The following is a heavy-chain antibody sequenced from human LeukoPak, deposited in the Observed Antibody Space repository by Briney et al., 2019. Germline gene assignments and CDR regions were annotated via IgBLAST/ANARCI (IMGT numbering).Heavy chain of an antibody. V-gene: IGHV3-23*01. CDR3: AKIEAGASYYYGMDV. J-gene: IGHJ6*02. Sequence: GSLGLSCAASGFTFSSYAMSWVRQAPGKGLEWVSAISGSGGSTYYADSVKGRFTISRDNSKNTLYLQMNSLRAEDTAVYYCAKIEAGASYYYGMDVWGQGTTVTVSS. CDR2: ISGSGGST. D-gene: IGHD1-26*01. CDR1: GFTFSSYA.